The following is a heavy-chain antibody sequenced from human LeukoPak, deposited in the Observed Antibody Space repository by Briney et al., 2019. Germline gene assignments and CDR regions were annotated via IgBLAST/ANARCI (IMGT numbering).Heavy chain of an antibody. D-gene: IGHD6-13*01. Sequence: SEMQSFTWTVACSSISYYYWCLLQLPPGRGLGWIVFFHCNWDSNYNPSLQGQVTISLDTSINPFSLKLSSVTASDTAVYYCARHGVRSWYDASDIWGQGTMVTVSS. CDR1: CSSISYYY. J-gene: IGHJ3*02. V-gene: IGHV4-59*08. CDR2: FHCNWDS. CDR3: ARHGVRSWYDASDI.